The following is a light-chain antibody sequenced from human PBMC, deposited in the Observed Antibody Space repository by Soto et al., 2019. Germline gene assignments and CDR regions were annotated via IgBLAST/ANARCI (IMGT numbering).Light chain of an antibody. CDR3: QHYNSYSEA. J-gene: IGKJ1*01. CDR1: QSINKW. Sequence: DIQMTQSPSTLSAFVGDRVTITCRASQSINKWSAWYQQKPGKAPKLLIYKASTLKSGVPSRFSGSGSGTEFTLTISSLQPDDFATYYCQHYNSYSEAFGQGTKVDIK. V-gene: IGKV1-5*03. CDR2: KAS.